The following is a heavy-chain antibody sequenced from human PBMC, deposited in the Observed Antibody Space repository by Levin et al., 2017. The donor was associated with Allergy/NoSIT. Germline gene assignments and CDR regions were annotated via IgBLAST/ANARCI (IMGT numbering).Heavy chain of an antibody. Sequence: SCAASGFTFSSHWMSWVRQAPGKGLEWVANIKEDGSEKYYVDSVKGRFTISRDNAKNALYLQMNSLRAEDTAVYYCARDGQYCVSIDCAGDAFDIWGQGTMVTVSS. CDR1: GFTFSSHW. J-gene: IGHJ3*02. CDR2: IKEDGSEK. CDR3: ARDGQYCVSIDCAGDAFDI. V-gene: IGHV3-7*01. D-gene: IGHD2/OR15-2a*01.